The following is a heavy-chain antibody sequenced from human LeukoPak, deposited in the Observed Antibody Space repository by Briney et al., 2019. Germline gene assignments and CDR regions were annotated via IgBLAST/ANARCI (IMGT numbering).Heavy chain of an antibody. CDR1: GGTFSSYA. D-gene: IGHD3-22*01. CDR3: ARIKDSDYYDSSGYYPKGFDP. Sequence: ASVKVSCKASGGTFSSYAISWVRQAPGQGLEWMGGIIPIFGTANYAQKFQGRVTITADESTSTAYMELSSLRFEDTAVYYCARIKDSDYYDSSGYYPKGFDPWGQGTLVTVSS. CDR2: IIPIFGTA. V-gene: IGHV1-69*01. J-gene: IGHJ5*02.